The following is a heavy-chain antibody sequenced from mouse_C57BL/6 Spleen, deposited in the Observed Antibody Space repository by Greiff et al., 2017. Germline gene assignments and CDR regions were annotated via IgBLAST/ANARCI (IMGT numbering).Heavy chain of an antibody. Sequence: VQLQESGPGLVQPSQSLSITCTVSGFSLTSYGVHWVRQSPGKGLEWLGVIWSGGSTDYNAAFISRLSISKDNSKSQVFFKMNSLQADDTAIYYCARFTTVVANYAMDYWGQGTSVTVSS. V-gene: IGHV2-2*01. CDR3: ARFTTVVANYAMDY. J-gene: IGHJ4*01. D-gene: IGHD1-1*01. CDR1: GFSLTSYG. CDR2: IWSGGST.